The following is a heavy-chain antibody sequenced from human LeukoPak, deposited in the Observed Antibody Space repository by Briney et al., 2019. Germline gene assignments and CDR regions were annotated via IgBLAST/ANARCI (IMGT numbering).Heavy chain of an antibody. CDR2: ISSSSTI. V-gene: IGHV3-48*04. J-gene: IGHJ4*02. D-gene: IGHD3-10*01. Sequence: GGSLRLSCAASGFTFSSYSMNWVRQAPGKGLEWVSYISSSSTIYYADSVNGRFTISSDNAKKSLYLQMNSLRAEDTAVYYCARGYGSERLNVLFDYWGQGTLVTVSS. CDR1: GFTFSSYS. CDR3: ARGYGSERLNVLFDY.